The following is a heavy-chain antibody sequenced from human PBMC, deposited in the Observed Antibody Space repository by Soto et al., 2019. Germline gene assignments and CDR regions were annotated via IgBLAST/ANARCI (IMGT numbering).Heavy chain of an antibody. J-gene: IGHJ6*02. CDR3: AGRTVLLRFLEWLPTGPNYYYYYGMDV. CDR1: GFTFSSYA. V-gene: IGHV3-30-3*01. D-gene: IGHD3-3*01. Sequence: SGGSLRLSCAASGFTFSSYAMHWVRQAPGKGLEWVAVISYDGSNKYYADSVKGRFTISRDNSKNTLYLQMNSLRAEDTAVYYCAGRTVLLRFLEWLPTGPNYYYYYGMDVWGQGTTVTVSS. CDR2: ISYDGSNK.